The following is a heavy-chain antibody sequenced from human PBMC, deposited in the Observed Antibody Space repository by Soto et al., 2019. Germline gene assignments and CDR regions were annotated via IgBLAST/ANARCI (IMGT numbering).Heavy chain of an antibody. D-gene: IGHD3-22*01. CDR1: GGLFSSYP. V-gene: IGHV1-69*13. CDR2: IIPVFQTA. J-gene: IGHJ4*02. CDR3: ARGGSGYTWFNEF. Sequence: ASVKVSCKAPGGLFSSYPISWVRQVPGQGLEWMGGIIPVFQTAYYTQRFQGRVTITADESTNTAYMELSSLRSEDTAIYYCARGGSGYTWFNEFWGQGTLVTVSS.